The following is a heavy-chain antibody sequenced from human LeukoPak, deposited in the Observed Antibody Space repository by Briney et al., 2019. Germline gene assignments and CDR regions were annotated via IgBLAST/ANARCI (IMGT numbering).Heavy chain of an antibody. CDR2: IYTSGST. J-gene: IGHJ3*02. D-gene: IGHD2-15*01. V-gene: IGHV4-61*02. CDR3: AREVVRDAFDI. CDR1: GGSISSGSYY. Sequence: SETLSLTXTVSGGSISSGSYYWSWIRQPAGKGLEWIGRIYTSGSTNYNPSLKSRVTISVDTSKNQFSLKLSSVTAADTAVYYCAREVVRDAFDIWGQRTMVTVSS.